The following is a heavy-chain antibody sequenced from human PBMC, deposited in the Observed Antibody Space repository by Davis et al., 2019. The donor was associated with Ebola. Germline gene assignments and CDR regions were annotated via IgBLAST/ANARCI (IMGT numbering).Heavy chain of an antibody. D-gene: IGHD3-9*01. CDR2: INPNSGGT. J-gene: IGHJ4*02. Sequence: ASVKVSCKASGYTFTGYYMHWVRQAPGQGLEWMGWINPNSGGTNYAQKFQGRVTMTRDTSISTAYMELSRLRSDDTAVYYCARELLVTGYKCADYWGQGALVTVPS. CDR3: ARELLVTGYKCADY. CDR1: GYTFTGYY. V-gene: IGHV1-2*02.